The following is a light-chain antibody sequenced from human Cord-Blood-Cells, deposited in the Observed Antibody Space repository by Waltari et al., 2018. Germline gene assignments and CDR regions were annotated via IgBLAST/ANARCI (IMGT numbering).Light chain of an antibody. V-gene: IGLV2-14*01. J-gene: IGLJ2*01. CDR2: DVS. CDR1: SSDVGAYNY. Sequence: QSALTQPASVSGSPGQSITISCTGNSSDVGAYNYASWYQQHPAKAPKLMIYDVSHRPPGVSNRFSGPKSGNTASLTISGLQAEDEADYYCSSYTSSSTLVFGGGTKLTVL. CDR3: SSYTSSSTLV.